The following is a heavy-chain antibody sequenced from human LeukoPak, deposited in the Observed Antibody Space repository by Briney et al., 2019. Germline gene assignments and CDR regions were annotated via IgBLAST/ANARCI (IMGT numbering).Heavy chain of an antibody. CDR3: ARDTTPHDYGDYEHGAFDI. Sequence: PGGSLRLSCAASGFTFDDYVMSWVRQAPGKGLEWVSGINWNGGGTSYADSVKGRFTISRDNAKNSLSLQMDSLRAEDTALYYCARDTTPHDYGDYEHGAFDIWGQGTMVTVSS. CDR2: INWNGGGT. J-gene: IGHJ3*02. D-gene: IGHD4-17*01. CDR1: GFTFDDYV. V-gene: IGHV3-20*04.